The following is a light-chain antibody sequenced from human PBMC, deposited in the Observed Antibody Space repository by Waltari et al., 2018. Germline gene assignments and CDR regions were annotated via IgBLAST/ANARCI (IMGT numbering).Light chain of an antibody. V-gene: IGLV2-14*03. CDR1: SSDVGGYNY. CDR3: SSYISSDTLEL. J-gene: IGLJ2*01. Sequence: QSALTQPASVSGSPGQSITISCTGTSSDVGGYNYVRWYQQHPGKAPKLIIFDVSNRPSGVSSRFSGSKSGNTASLTISGLQAQDEADYYCSSYISSDTLELFGGGTSLTVL. CDR2: DVS.